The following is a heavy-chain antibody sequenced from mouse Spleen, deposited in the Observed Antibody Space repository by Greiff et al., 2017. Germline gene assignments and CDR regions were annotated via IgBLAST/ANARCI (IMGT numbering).Heavy chain of an antibody. Sequence: EVKLVESGGGLVQPGGSLSLSCAASGFTFTDYYMSWVRQPPGKALEWLGFIRNKANGYTTEYSASVKGRFTISRDNSQSILYLQMNALRAEDSATYYCARCWSYLDYWGQGTTLTVSS. V-gene: IGHV7-3*01. CDR1: GFTFTDYY. CDR2: IRNKANGYTT. CDR3: ARCWSYLDY. J-gene: IGHJ2*01.